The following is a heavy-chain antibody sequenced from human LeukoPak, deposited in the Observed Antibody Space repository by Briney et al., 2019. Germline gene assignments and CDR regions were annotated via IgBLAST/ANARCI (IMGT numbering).Heavy chain of an antibody. CDR3: ARDRKYYYHMDV. CDR1: GGSIRSY. J-gene: IGHJ6*03. V-gene: IGHV4-4*07. CDR2: IYISGST. Sequence: KSSETLSITCTVSGGSIRSYWSWIRQPAGKGLEWIGRIYISGSTNYNPSFKSRVTMSVDASKNQFSLKLSSLTAADTAVYYCARDRKYYYHMDVWGKGTTVTVSS.